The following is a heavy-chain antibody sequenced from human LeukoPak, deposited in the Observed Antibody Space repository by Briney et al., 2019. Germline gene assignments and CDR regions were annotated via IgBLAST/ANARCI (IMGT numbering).Heavy chain of an antibody. CDR2: MYHSGST. V-gene: IGHV4-38-2*02. Sequence: PSETLSLTCAVSGYSISSGYYWGWIRQPPGKGLEWIGSMYHSGSTYYSPSLKSRVTISVDTSKNQFSLKLSSVSAADTAVYHCARDRPGDQNYYPLDYWGQGTLVTVSS. CDR3: ARDRPGDQNYYPLDY. D-gene: IGHD3-22*01. J-gene: IGHJ4*02. CDR1: GYSISSGYY.